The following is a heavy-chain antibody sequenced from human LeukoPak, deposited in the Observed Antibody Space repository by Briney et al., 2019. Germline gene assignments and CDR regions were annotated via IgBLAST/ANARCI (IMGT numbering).Heavy chain of an antibody. CDR2: INPSGGST. CDR1: GYTFTSYY. CDR3: ARDPRSTSSYYYYMDV. Sequence: ASVKVSCKATGYTFTSYYMHWVRQAPGQGLEWMGIINPSGGSTSYAQKFQGRVTMTRDTSTSTVYMELSSLRSEDTAVYYCARDPRSTSSYYYYMDVCGKGTTVTVSS. J-gene: IGHJ6*03. D-gene: IGHD2-2*01. V-gene: IGHV1-46*01.